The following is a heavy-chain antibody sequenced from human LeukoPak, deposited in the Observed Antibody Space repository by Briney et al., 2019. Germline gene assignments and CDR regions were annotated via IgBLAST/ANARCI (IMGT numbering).Heavy chain of an antibody. Sequence: GASVKVSCKASGGTFSSYAISWVRQAPGQGLEWMGGIIPIFGTANYAQKFQGRVTITADESTSTAYMELSSLRSEDTAVYYCAAGMATITLTLETDYWGQGTLVTVSS. CDR1: GGTFSSYA. V-gene: IGHV1-69*13. J-gene: IGHJ4*02. D-gene: IGHD5-24*01. CDR2: IIPIFGTA. CDR3: AAGMATITLTLETDY.